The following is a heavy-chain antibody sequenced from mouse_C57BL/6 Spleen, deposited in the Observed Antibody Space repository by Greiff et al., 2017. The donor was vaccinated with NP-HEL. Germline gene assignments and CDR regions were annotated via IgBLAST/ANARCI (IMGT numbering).Heavy chain of an antibody. CDR1: GYTFTDYE. D-gene: IGHD2-1*01. CDR3: TRKRSVYGNYGNFDV. Sequence: QVQLQQSGAELVRPGASVTLSCKASGYTFTDYEMHWVKQTPVHGLEWIGAIDPETGGTAYNQKFKGKAILTADKSSSTAYMELRSLTSEDSAVYYCTRKRSVYGNYGNFDVWGTGTTVTVSS. CDR2: IDPETGGT. J-gene: IGHJ1*03. V-gene: IGHV1-15*01.